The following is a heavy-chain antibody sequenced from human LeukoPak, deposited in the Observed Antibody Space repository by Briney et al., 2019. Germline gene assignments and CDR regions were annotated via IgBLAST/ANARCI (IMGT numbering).Heavy chain of an antibody. CDR1: GFTFSSYA. CDR3: AKTYALPYSSSWYPPLDFDY. D-gene: IGHD6-13*01. CDR2: ISGSGGST. J-gene: IGHJ4*02. V-gene: IGHV3-23*01. Sequence: PGGSLRLSCAASGFTFSSYAMSWVRQAPGKGLEWVSAISGSGGSTYYADSVKGRFTISRDNSKNTLYLQMNSLRAEDTAVYYCAKTYALPYSSSWYPPLDFDYWGQGTLVTVSS.